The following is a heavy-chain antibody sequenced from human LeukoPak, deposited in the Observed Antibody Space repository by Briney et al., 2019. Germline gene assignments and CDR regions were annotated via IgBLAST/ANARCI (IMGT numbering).Heavy chain of an antibody. CDR2: IIPIFGTA. CDR3: AIETYYYDSSGSLMGAFDI. J-gene: IGHJ3*02. Sequence: GASVKVSCKASGGTFSSYAISWVRQAPGQGLEWMGGIIPIFGTANYAQKFQGRVTITTDESTSTAYMELSSLRSEDTAVYYCAIETYYYDSSGSLMGAFDIWGQGTMVTVSS. CDR1: GGTFSSYA. V-gene: IGHV1-69*05. D-gene: IGHD3-22*01.